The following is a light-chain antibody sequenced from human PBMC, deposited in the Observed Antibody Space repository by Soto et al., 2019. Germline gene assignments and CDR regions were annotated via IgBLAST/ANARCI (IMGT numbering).Light chain of an antibody. CDR2: AAS. CDR1: QGISSW. V-gene: IGKV1D-16*01. Sequence: DIQMTQSPSSLSASVGDRVTITCRASQGISSWLAWYQQKPEKAPKSLIYAASSLQSEDPSRVSGSGSGTDFTRTSSSLQPEDFATYDGQHYNSYPHTIGQGTRLEIK. J-gene: IGKJ5*01. CDR3: QHYNSYPHT.